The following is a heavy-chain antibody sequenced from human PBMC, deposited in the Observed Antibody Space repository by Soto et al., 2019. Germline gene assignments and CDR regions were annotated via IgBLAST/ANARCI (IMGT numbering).Heavy chain of an antibody. CDR1: GFTVRSNR. CDR3: ATDRGSRYSDWLLYFDD. V-gene: IGHV3-66*01. J-gene: IGHJ4*02. D-gene: IGHD3-9*01. CDR2: IYIGGNT. Sequence: PGGSLRLSCAASGFTVRSNRMSWVRQAPGKGLEWVSLIYIGGNTDYADSVKGRFTISRDNSKNTLYLQMNSLRAEDSAVYYCATDRGSRYSDWLLYFDDWGGGT.